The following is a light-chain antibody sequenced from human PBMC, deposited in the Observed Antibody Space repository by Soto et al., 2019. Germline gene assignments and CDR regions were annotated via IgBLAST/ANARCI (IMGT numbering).Light chain of an antibody. CDR2: GAS. Sequence: EIVMTQSPATLTLSPGERATLSCRANQSLGNNIAWYQQKPSQAPRLLIYGASTGATGLPARFSGSGSGTEFTLSISSLQSEDFAVYYCLQYNKWPRTFGQGTKVEIK. CDR1: QSLGNN. J-gene: IGKJ1*01. V-gene: IGKV3-15*01. CDR3: LQYNKWPRT.